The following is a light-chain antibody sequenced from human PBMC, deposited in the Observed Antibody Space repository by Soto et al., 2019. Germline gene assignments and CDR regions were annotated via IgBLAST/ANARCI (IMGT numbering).Light chain of an antibody. V-gene: IGKV3-20*01. CDR3: QHYGSSPLT. Sequence: EIVLTQSPGTLSLSPGERAALSCRASQSVSSNHLAWYQQRPGQAPRLLIYGASSSATGIPDRFSGSGSGTDFTLTSSRLEAEGCAVYYCQHYGSSPLTFGGGTKVEI. CDR2: GAS. CDR1: QSVSSNH. J-gene: IGKJ4*01.